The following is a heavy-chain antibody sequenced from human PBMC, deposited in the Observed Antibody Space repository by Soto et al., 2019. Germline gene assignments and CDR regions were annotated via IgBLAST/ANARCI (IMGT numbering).Heavy chain of an antibody. CDR1: RFTFSSYW. J-gene: IGHJ4*02. Sequence: EVQLVESGGGLVQPGGSLRLSCAASRFTFSSYWMSWVRQAPGKGLEWVANIKEDGSEKYYADSVKGRVTISRDNAKNSLYLQMDSLSVDDTAVYYCARDVFWGQGTLVTVSS. CDR3: ARDVF. V-gene: IGHV3-7*04. CDR2: IKEDGSEK.